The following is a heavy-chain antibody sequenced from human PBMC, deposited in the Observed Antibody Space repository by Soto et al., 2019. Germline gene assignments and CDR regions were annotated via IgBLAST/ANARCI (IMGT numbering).Heavy chain of an antibody. J-gene: IGHJ4*02. V-gene: IGHV3-23*01. Sequence: QRLSCAASGFTFSSYAMSWVRQAPGKGLEWVSAISGSGGSTYYADSVKGRFTISRDNSKNTLYLQMNSLRAEDTAVYYCFVSSSQFDYWGQGTLVTVSS. CDR1: GFTFSSYA. D-gene: IGHD6-6*01. CDR3: FVSSSQFDY. CDR2: ISGSGGST.